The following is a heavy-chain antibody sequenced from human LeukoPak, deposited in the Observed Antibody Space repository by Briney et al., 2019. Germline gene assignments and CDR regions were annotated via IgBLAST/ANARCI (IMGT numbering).Heavy chain of an antibody. Sequence: SGGSLRLSCAASGFTFSSYGMHWVRQAPGKGLEWVAVISYDGSNKYYADSVKGRFTISRDNSKNTLYLQTNSLRAEDTAVYYCAKDSYCSSTSCYADDYYYYYGMDVWGQGTTVTVSS. CDR1: GFTFSSYG. CDR2: ISYDGSNK. J-gene: IGHJ6*02. CDR3: AKDSYCSSTSCYADDYYYYYGMDV. D-gene: IGHD2-2*01. V-gene: IGHV3-30*18.